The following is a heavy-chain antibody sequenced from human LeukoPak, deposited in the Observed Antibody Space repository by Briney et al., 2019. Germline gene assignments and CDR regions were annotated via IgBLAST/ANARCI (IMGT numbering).Heavy chain of an antibody. CDR1: GGSISSYY. D-gene: IGHD3-10*01. Sequence: SETLSLTCTVSGGSISSYYWSWIRQPAGKGLEWIGRIYTSGSTNYNPSLKSRVTMSVDTSKNQFSLKLSSVTAADTAVYYCARDYYGSGSYFNWFDPWGQGTLATVSS. V-gene: IGHV4-4*07. J-gene: IGHJ5*02. CDR2: IYTSGST. CDR3: ARDYYGSGSYFNWFDP.